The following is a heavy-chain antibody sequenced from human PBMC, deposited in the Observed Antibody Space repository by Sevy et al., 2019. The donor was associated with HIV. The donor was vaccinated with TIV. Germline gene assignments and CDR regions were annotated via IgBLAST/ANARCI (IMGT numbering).Heavy chain of an antibody. Sequence: GGSLRLSCAASGFTFSSYGMHWVRQAPGKGLEWVAVISYDGSNKYYADSVKGRFTISRDNSKKTLYLQMNSLRAEDTAVYYCAKDGDYDSSGSIDYWGQGTLVTVSS. V-gene: IGHV3-30*18. CDR1: GFTFSSYG. D-gene: IGHD3-22*01. CDR2: ISYDGSNK. J-gene: IGHJ4*02. CDR3: AKDGDYDSSGSIDY.